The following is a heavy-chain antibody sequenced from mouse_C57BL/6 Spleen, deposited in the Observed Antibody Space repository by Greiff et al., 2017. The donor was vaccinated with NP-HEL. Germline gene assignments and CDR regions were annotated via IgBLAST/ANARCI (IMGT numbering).Heavy chain of an antibody. V-gene: IGHV1-18*01. Sequence: VQLQQSGPELVKPGASVTIPCKASGYTFTDYNMDWVKQSHGKSLEWIGDINPNNGGTIYNQKFKGKATLTVDKSSSTAYMELRSLTSEDTAVYYCARSRGSTYYWYFDVWGTGTTVTVSS. CDR1: GYTFTDYN. CDR2: INPNNGGT. D-gene: IGHD1-1*01. CDR3: ARSRGSTYYWYFDV. J-gene: IGHJ1*03.